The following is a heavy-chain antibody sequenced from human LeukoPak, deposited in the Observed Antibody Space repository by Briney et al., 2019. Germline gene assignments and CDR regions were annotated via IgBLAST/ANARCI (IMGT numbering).Heavy chain of an antibody. CDR1: GGSISSGGYY. CDR3: ARGGGAIYGPASY. CDR2: IYHSGST. D-gene: IGHD3-3*01. J-gene: IGHJ4*02. V-gene: IGHV4-30-2*01. Sequence: PSQTLSLTCTVSGGSISSGGYYWSWIRQPPGKGLEWIGYIYHSGSTYYNPSLKSRVTISVDRSKNQFSLKLSSVTAADTAVYYCARGGGAIYGPASYWGQGTLVTVSS.